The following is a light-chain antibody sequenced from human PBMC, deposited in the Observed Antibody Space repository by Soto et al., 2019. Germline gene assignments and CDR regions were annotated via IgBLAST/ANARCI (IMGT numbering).Light chain of an antibody. Sequence: QSALTQPASVSGSPGQSITISCTGTSSDVGGYNYVSWYQQHPGKAPKFMIYDVSNLPSGVSNRFSGSKSGNTASLTISGLQAEDEADYYCSSYTPSNTRQIVFGTGTKVTVL. J-gene: IGLJ1*01. CDR1: SSDVGGYNY. CDR2: DVS. V-gene: IGLV2-14*01. CDR3: SSYTPSNTRQIV.